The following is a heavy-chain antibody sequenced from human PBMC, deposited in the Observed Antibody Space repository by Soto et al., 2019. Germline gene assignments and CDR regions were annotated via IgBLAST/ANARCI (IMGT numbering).Heavy chain of an antibody. V-gene: IGHV3-23*01. Sequence: EVQLLESGGGLVQPGGSLRLSCAASGFTFSSYAMSWVRQAPGKGLEWVSAISGSGGSTYYADSVKGRFTISRDNSKNTLYLQMSSLRAEDTAVYYCAKDGGYAYYDSSGYSFGYWGQGTLVTVSS. CDR1: GFTFSSYA. J-gene: IGHJ4*02. CDR3: AKDGGYAYYDSSGYSFGY. D-gene: IGHD3-22*01. CDR2: ISGSGGST.